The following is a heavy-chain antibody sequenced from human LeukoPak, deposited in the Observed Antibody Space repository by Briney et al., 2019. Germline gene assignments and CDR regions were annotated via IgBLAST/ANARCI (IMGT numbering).Heavy chain of an antibody. CDR1: GVSISSGGYY. CDR2: IYHSGST. V-gene: IGHV4-31*03. Sequence: SETLSLTCTVSGVSISSGGYYWSWIRQHPGKGLEWIGHIYHSGSTYYNPSLKSRLTISVDTSKNEFSLKLSSVTAADTAVYYCARDLRWTGPWGQGTLVTVSS. D-gene: IGHD1-14*01. CDR3: ARDLRWTGP. J-gene: IGHJ5*02.